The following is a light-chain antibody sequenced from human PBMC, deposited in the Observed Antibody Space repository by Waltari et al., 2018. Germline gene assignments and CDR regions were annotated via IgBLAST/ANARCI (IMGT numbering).Light chain of an antibody. CDR1: SSNIGSNS. V-gene: IGLV1-47*01. CDR2: RDD. CDR3: LAWDDSMSGWV. Sequence: QSVMTQPPSASGTPGQTITFPCSGSSSNIGSNSVYWYQQFPGKPPQLLIYRDDQPPSGVPDRISGSKSGTSASLAISGLRSEDEADYYCLAWDDSMSGWVFGGGTKLTVL. J-gene: IGLJ3*02.